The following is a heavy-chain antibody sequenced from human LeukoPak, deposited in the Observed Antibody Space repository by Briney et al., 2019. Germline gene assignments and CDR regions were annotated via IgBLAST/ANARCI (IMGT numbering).Heavy chain of an antibody. CDR3: ARDPRCSSTSCYSFRFDP. J-gene: IGHJ5*02. CDR2: ISAYNGNT. V-gene: IGHV1-18*01. CDR1: GYTFTSYG. Sequence: ASVKVSCKASGYTFTSYGISWVRQAPGQGLEWMGWISAYNGNTNYAQKLQGRVTMTTDASTSTAYMELRSLRSDDTAVYYCARDPRCSSTSCYSFRFDPWGQGTLVTVSS. D-gene: IGHD2-2*02.